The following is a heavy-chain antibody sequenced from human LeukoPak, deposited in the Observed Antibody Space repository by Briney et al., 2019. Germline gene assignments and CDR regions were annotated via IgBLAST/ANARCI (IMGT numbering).Heavy chain of an antibody. CDR2: IRYDGSNK. CDR3: AKDLKWLRPQMLGAFDI. Sequence: GGSLRLSCAASGFTFSSCGMHWVRQAPGKGLEWVAFIRYDGSNKYYADSVKGRFTISRDNSKNTLYLQMNSLRAEDTAVYYCAKDLKWLRPQMLGAFDIWGQGTMVTVSS. D-gene: IGHD5-12*01. CDR1: GFTFSSCG. J-gene: IGHJ3*02. V-gene: IGHV3-30*02.